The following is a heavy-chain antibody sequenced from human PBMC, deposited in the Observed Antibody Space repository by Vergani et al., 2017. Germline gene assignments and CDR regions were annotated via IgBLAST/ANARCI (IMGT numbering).Heavy chain of an antibody. V-gene: IGHV3-30*02. J-gene: IGHJ4*02. D-gene: IGHD2-21*02. CDR2: IGKDGINT. CDR1: GFTFSNFG. Sequence: QVQLVESAGGVVQPGGSLRLSCAASGFTFSNFGMHWIRQAPGKGLEWVAYIGKDGINTRYRYAVKGRFTVSRDNSKAILYLQMNSLRSEDTALYYCAKYLRDSTDGLPDSWGPGTLVIVSS. CDR3: AKYLRDSTDGLPDS.